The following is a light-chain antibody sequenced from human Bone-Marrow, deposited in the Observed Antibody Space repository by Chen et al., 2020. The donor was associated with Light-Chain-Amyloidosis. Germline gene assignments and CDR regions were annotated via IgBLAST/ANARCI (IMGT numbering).Light chain of an antibody. V-gene: IGKV3-11*01. Sequence: EIVLTQSPATLSLSPGERAALSCRASQRISKFLAWYQHKPGQAPRLLISDASIRATGIPARFSGSGSGTDFTLTINSLEPEDFAVYYCQERTNWPLYTFGQGTKLEI. CDR2: DAS. CDR3: QERTNWPLYT. J-gene: IGKJ2*01. CDR1: QRISKF.